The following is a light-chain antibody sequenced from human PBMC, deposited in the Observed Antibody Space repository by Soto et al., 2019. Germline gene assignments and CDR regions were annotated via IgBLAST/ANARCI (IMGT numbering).Light chain of an antibody. CDR1: SSDVGGYNY. V-gene: IGLV2-14*01. CDR2: EVS. Sequence: QSVLTQPASVSGSPGQSITISCTGTSSDVGGYNYVSWYQQLPGKAPKLMIYEVSNRPSGVSIRFSGSKSGNTASLTISGLRAEDEADYYCNSYTSTSTPYVFGTGTKVTVL. J-gene: IGLJ1*01. CDR3: NSYTSTSTPYV.